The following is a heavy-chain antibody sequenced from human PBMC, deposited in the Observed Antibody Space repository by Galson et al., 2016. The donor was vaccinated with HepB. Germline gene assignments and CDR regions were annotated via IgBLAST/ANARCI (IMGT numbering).Heavy chain of an antibody. CDR2: ISYDGSNK. V-gene: IGHV3-30*01. CDR1: GFTFSSYA. J-gene: IGHJ4*02. CDR3: ARRTVNTGYLAY. D-gene: IGHD4-17*01. Sequence: SLRLSCAASGFTFSSYAMHWVRQAPGKGLEWVAVISYDGSNKYYADSVKGRFTISRDNSKSTLYLQVNSLRAEDTAMYYCARRTVNTGYLAYWGQGTLVTVSS.